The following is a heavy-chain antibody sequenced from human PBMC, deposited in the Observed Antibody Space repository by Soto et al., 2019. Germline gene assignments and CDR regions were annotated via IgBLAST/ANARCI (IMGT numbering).Heavy chain of an antibody. V-gene: IGHV1-46*04. D-gene: IGHD2-2*01. CDR1: GYEFPSYD. CDR3: ARHEPPDARSDALGI. Sequence: TSVQVSCTACGYEFPSYDLHWVRQASGPRLQWMGMIDPSDGTTTYAPKLQGRVTMTRDTATRAVYMELSSLRSEDPAAYYCARHEPPDARSDALGIGGQ. J-gene: IGHJ3*02. CDR2: IDPSDGTT.